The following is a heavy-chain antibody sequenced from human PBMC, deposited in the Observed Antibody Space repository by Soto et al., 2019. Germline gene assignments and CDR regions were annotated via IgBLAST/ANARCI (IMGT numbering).Heavy chain of an antibody. CDR2: IYYSGST. Sequence: QVQLQESGPGLVKPSQTLSLTCTVSGGSISSGGYYWSWIRQHPGKGLEWIGYIYYSGSTYYNPSLKSRVTISVDTSKNQCSLKLSSVTAADTAVYYCARVERSGPRYYFDYWGQGTLVTVSS. CDR3: ARVERSGPRYYFDY. J-gene: IGHJ4*02. D-gene: IGHD2-15*01. V-gene: IGHV4-31*03. CDR1: GGSISSGGYY.